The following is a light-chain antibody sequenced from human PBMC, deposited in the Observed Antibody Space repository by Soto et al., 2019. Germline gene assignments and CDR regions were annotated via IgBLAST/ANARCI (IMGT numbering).Light chain of an antibody. J-gene: IGKJ1*01. Sequence: EIVLTQSPGTLSLSPGERATLSCRASQSVSSSYLAWYQQRPGQAPRLLIYGASRRATGIPDRFSGSGSGTDFTLTISRLEPEDLAVYYCQQYDNSVWTFGQGTKV. CDR1: QSVSSSY. V-gene: IGKV3-20*01. CDR2: GAS. CDR3: QQYDNSVWT.